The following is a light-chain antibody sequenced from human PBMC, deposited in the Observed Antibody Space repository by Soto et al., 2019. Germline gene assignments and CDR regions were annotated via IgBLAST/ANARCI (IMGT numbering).Light chain of an antibody. V-gene: IGKV3D-15*01. CDR2: DVS. CDR1: QSVSSN. CDR3: QQYPDAPLP. Sequence: EIVMTQSPATLSVSPGERATLSCRASQSVSSNFAWYQQRPAQAPRLLIYDVSTRATGVPTRFSGSGSGTEFTLTISSLQSEDFPVYYCQQYPDAPLPFGEGTRVEIQ. J-gene: IGKJ4*01.